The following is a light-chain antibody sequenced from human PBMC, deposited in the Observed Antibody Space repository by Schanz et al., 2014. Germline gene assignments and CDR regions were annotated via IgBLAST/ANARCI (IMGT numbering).Light chain of an antibody. Sequence: QSVLTQPPSVSAAPGQKVTISCSGSSSNIGIDFVSWYQHLPGMAPKLLIYDNDNRPSGIPDRFSGSKSGTSATLGITGLQTGDEADYYCGTWDSSLSVGTFGGGTKLTVL. CDR1: SSNIGIDF. V-gene: IGLV1-51*01. CDR2: DND. J-gene: IGLJ3*02. CDR3: GTWDSSLSVGT.